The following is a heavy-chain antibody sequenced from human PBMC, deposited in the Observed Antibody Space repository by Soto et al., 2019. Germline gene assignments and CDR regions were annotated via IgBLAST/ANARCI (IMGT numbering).Heavy chain of an antibody. CDR1: GYTFTSYG. CDR2: ISAYNGNT. J-gene: IGHJ4*02. V-gene: IGHV1-18*01. CDR3: ARDEGVYCSGGSCFADFDY. Sequence: ASVKVSCKASGYTFTSYGISWVRQAPGQGLEWMGWISAYNGNTNYAQKLQGRVTMTTDTSTSTAYMELRSLRSDDTAVYYCARDEGVYCSGGSCFADFDYWGQGTLVTVSS. D-gene: IGHD2-15*01.